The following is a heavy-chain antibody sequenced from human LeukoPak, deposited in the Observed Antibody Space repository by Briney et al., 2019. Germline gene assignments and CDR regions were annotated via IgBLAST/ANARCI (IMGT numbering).Heavy chain of an antibody. J-gene: IGHJ6*02. CDR1: GFTFDEFT. D-gene: IGHD3-3*01. CDR2: ISREGDYT. Sequence: PGGSLRLSCVASGFTFDEFTMHWVRQAPGKGLEWVSVISREGDYTNYIDSVKGRFTISRDNSKSSLYLQMNSLRFEDTALYFCVKDRHDSYYYGMDVWGQGAAVIVSS. CDR3: VKDRHDSYYYGMDV. V-gene: IGHV3-43*01.